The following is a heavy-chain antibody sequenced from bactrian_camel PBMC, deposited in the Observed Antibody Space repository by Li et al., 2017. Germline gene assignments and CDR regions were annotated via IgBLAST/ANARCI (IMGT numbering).Heavy chain of an antibody. CDR1: GFTFSSYW. CDR2: VNSSGRST. Sequence: QLVESGGGLVQPGGSLRLSCAASGFTFSSYWMYWIRKAPGKGLEWVSTVNSSGRSTWYRASVKGRFTISRDNAKNTVSLQMNSLKPEDTAVYYCAMATTTYREGFAGWGQGTQVTVS. D-gene: IGHD4*01. V-gene: IGHV3S25*01. CDR3: AMATTTYREGFAG. J-gene: IGHJ4*01.